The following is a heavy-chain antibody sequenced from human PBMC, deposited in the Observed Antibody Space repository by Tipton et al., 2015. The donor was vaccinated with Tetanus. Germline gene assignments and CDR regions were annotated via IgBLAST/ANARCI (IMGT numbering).Heavy chain of an antibody. J-gene: IGHJ4*02. Sequence: TLSLTCAVYGGSFSAYYWSWIRQSPGKGLEWIAYVSYSGRTNSNYFLKSRITVSQDPSKNELSLKLQSVTAADAAVYYCARGITDGYFRRLDYWGQGTRVAVSS. V-gene: IGHV4-34*11. CDR1: GGSFSAYY. D-gene: IGHD2/OR15-2a*01. CDR2: VSYSGRT. CDR3: ARGITDGYFRRLDY.